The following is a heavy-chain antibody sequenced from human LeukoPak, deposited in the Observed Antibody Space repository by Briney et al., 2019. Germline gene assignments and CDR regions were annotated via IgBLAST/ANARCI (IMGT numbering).Heavy chain of an antibody. CDR1: GGTFSSYA. CDR3: AGDGRGSRRSWFDP. V-gene: IGHV1-69*06. J-gene: IGHJ5*02. CDR2: IIPIFGTA. D-gene: IGHD3-10*01. Sequence: ASVKVSCKASGGTFSSYAISWVRQAPGQGLEWMGGIIPIFGTADYAQKFQGRVTITADKSTSTAYMELSSLRSEDTAVYYCAGDGRGSRRSWFDPWGQGTLVIVSS.